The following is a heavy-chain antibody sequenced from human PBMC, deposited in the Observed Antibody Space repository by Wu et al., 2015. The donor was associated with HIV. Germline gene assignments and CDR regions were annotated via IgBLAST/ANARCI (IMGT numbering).Heavy chain of an antibody. CDR3: ARDSRYFDLSERPNYYYYMDV. D-gene: IGHD3-9*01. CDR1: GGTFSSYA. V-gene: IGHV1-69*12. Sequence: QVQLVQSGAEVKKPGSSVKVSCKASGGTFSSYAISWVRQAPGQGLEWMGGIIPIFGTANYAQKFQGRVTITADESTSTAYMELSSLRSEDTAVYYCARDSRYFDLSERPNYYYYMDVWGKGTTVTVSS. CDR2: IIPIFGTA. J-gene: IGHJ6*03.